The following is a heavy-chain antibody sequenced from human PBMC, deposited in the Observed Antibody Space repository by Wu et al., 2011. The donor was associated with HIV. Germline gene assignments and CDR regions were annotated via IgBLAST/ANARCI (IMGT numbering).Heavy chain of an antibody. CDR2: INPTDGST. J-gene: IGHJ2*01. V-gene: IGHV1-46*01. CDR1: GFTLTDHY. Sequence: QVQLMQVWAEVKRPGASVKVSCTASGFTLTDHYMHWVRQVRGQGLEWMGIINPTDGSTKYEQRFEGRVTMTRDTPTNTVYMELSSLRFEDTAVYFCARAPGGHCRGGTCQIPHWYFELWGRGTLVTVAA. D-gene: IGHD2-15*01. CDR3: ARAPGGHCRGGTCQIPHWYFEL.